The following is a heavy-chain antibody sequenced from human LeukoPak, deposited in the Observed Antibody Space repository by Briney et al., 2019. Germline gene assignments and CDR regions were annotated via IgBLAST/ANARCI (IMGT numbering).Heavy chain of an antibody. Sequence: GGSLRLSCAASGFTFSSYWMHWVRQAPGKGLVWVSRINSDGSSTTYADSVKGRFTISRDNSKNTLYLQMDSLRAEDTAVYYCAKDRRRWKTYYYGSGSYPEWGQGTLVTVSS. D-gene: IGHD3-10*01. CDR2: INSDGSST. CDR1: GFTFSSYW. V-gene: IGHV3-74*03. CDR3: AKDRRRWKTYYYGSGSYPE. J-gene: IGHJ4*02.